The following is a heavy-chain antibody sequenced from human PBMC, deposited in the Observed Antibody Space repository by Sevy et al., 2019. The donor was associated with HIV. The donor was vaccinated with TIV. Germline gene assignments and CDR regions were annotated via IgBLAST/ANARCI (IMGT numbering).Heavy chain of an antibody. CDR1: GYTFTNYE. V-gene: IGHV1-8*01. Sequence: ASVKVSCKASGYTFTNYEINWVRQATGQGLEWMGWMNPSCNSGYAQKFQARVTMTRDTTTNTAYMELSSLRSEDTAVYYCARMRDFSRGYGMDVWGQGTTVTVSS. CDR3: ARMRDFSRGYGMDV. J-gene: IGHJ6*02. CDR2: MNPSCNS. D-gene: IGHD3-3*01.